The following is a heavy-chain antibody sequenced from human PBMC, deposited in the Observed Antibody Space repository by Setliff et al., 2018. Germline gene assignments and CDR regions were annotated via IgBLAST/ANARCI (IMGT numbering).Heavy chain of an antibody. Sequence: GGSLRLSCATSGFTFSTHAMHWARQAPGKGLDWVAMSWSDGNTTYYADSVKGRFTVSRDNSKNTLYLQMNSLRVEDTAVYYCVRTCSGSGCYAGLESWGQGTPVTVSS. CDR1: GFTFSTHA. V-gene: IGHV3-33*01. J-gene: IGHJ5*02. CDR2: SWSDGNTT. D-gene: IGHD2-15*01. CDR3: VRTCSGSGCYAGLES.